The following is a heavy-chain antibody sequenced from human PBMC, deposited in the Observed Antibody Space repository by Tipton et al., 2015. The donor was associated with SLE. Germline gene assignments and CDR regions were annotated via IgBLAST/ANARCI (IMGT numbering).Heavy chain of an antibody. CDR2: IWYDGSNK. CDR3: ARDSSGSYYMDV. D-gene: IGHD2/OR15-2a*01. V-gene: IGHV3-33*01. J-gene: IGHJ6*03. CDR1: GFTFSSYG. Sequence: SLRLSCAASGFTFSSYGMHWVRQAPGKGLEWVAVIWYDGSNKYYADSVKGRFTISRDNSKNTLYLQMNSLRAEDTAVHYCARDSSGSYYMDVWGKGTTVTVSS.